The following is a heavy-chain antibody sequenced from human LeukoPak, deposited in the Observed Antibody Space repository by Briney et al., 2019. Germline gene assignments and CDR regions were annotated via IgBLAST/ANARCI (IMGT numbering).Heavy chain of an antibody. Sequence: SETLSLTCAVYGGSFSGYYWSWIRQPPGKGLEWIGEINHSGSTNYNPSLKSRVTISVDTSKNQFSLKLSSVTAAGTAVYYCARGRIVVVPAARGRHWFDPWGQGTLVTVSS. CDR1: GGSFSGYY. J-gene: IGHJ5*02. V-gene: IGHV4-34*01. CDR3: ARGRIVVVPAARGRHWFDP. CDR2: INHSGST. D-gene: IGHD2-2*01.